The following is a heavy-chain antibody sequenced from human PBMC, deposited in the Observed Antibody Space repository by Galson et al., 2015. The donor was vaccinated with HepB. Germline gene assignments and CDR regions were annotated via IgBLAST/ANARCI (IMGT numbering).Heavy chain of an antibody. CDR3: VRGTTAPDY. J-gene: IGHJ4*02. D-gene: IGHD2/OR15-2a*01. CDR1: GFTFTSYG. V-gene: IGHV3-23*01. Sequence: SLRLSCAACGFTFTSYGMSWVRQAPGKGLECVSAISRGGDTSDYADSVKGRFTVSRDSSTNTLYLQMNGLRADDKAIYYCVRGTTAPDYWGQGTLFTVSS. CDR2: ISRGGDTS.